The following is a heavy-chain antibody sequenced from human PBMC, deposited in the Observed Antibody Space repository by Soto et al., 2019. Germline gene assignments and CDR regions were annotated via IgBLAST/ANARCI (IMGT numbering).Heavy chain of an antibody. Sequence: ASVKVSCKAPGDTFTSYYLNWVRQAPGQGLEWMGVINPHGGSTKYAQKFQGRITMTRDTSRSTVYMELSSLRSDDTAIYYCAPSPGGHSGILIAGSNWFDTWGQGTLVTVSS. D-gene: IGHD1-1*01. J-gene: IGHJ5*02. V-gene: IGHV1-46*01. CDR1: GDTFTSYY. CDR2: INPHGGST. CDR3: APSPGGHSGILIAGSNWFDT.